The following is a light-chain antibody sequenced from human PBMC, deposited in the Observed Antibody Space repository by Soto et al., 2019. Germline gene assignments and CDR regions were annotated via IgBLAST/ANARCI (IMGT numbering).Light chain of an antibody. CDR3: QHYYNYPLT. J-gene: IGKJ1*01. V-gene: IGKV1-8*01. CDR2: AAS. Sequence: AVLLTQSPSSFSASTGDRATITCRASQDIHNYLAWYQQVPGKAPKLLLYAASILQTGVQSRFSGSGSGTDFTLTIDGLQSEDFATYFCQHYYNYPLTFGQGTTVE. CDR1: QDIHNY.